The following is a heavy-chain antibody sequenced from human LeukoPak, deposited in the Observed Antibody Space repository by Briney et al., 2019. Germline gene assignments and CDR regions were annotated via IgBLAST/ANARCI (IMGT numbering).Heavy chain of an antibody. CDR1: GGSISSYY. CDR3: ARCLGGRCDYFDY. J-gene: IGHJ4*02. D-gene: IGHD3-16*01. Sequence: SETLSLTCTVSGGSISSYYWSWIRQPPGKGLEWIGYIYYSGSTNYNPSLKSRVTISVDTSKNQFSLRLSSVTASDTAVYYCARCLGGRCDYFDYWGQGALVTVSS. CDR2: IYYSGST. V-gene: IGHV4-59*08.